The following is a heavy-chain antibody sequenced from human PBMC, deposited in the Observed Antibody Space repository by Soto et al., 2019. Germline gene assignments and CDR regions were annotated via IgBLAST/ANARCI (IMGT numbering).Heavy chain of an antibody. Sequence: ASVKVSCKASGYTFTSYDMHWVRQAPGQGLEWMGIINPSGGSTSYAQKFQGRVTMTRDTSTSTVYMELSSLRSEDTAVYYCARGRFDSSALFYYYYGMDVWGQGTTVTVSS. J-gene: IGHJ6*02. CDR1: GYTFTSYD. V-gene: IGHV1-46*01. CDR3: ARGRFDSSALFYYYYGMDV. CDR2: INPSGGST. D-gene: IGHD3-22*01.